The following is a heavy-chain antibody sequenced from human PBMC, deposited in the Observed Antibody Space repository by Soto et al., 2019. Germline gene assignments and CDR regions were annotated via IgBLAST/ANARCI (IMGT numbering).Heavy chain of an antibody. J-gene: IGHJ5*02. CDR3: ARAQFYSGSGNYNNLMFDA. V-gene: IGHV4-30-2*01. Sequence: TLSLTCAVSGGSIGGVGYSWSWIRQPPGGGLEWIGYMYHSGTFLKSPSLKTRLTMSLDMSKNQFSLTLNSMTAADTAVYYCARAQFYSGSGNYNNLMFDAWGQGT. CDR2: MYHSGTF. D-gene: IGHD3-10*01. CDR1: GGSIGGVGYS.